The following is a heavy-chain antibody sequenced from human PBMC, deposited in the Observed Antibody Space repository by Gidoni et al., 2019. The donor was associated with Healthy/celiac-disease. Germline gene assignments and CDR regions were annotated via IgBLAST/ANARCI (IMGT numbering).Heavy chain of an antibody. CDR3: ARDLAGSYYPDY. CDR2: IDTSGST. Sequence: QVQLQESGPGLVKPSQTLSLTCTVSGGSISSGSYYWSWLRQPAGKGLEWIGRIDTSGSTNFNPSLKSRVTISVDTSKNQFSLKLSSVTAADTAVYYCARDLAGSYYPDYWGQGTLVTVSS. J-gene: IGHJ4*02. V-gene: IGHV4-61*02. D-gene: IGHD3-10*01. CDR1: GGSISSGSYY.